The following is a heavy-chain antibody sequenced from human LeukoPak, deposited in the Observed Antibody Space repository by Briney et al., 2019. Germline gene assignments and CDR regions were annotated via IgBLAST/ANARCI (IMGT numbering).Heavy chain of an antibody. J-gene: IGHJ3*02. Sequence: KPSETLSLTCTVSSGSISGYYWSWIRQPPGKGLERIGQIHYSGGTIYNPSLKSRVTISVDTSKNQFSLKLSSGSAADTAAYYCARHGTGQKAFNIWGQGTMVTVSS. CDR3: ARHGTGQKAFNI. V-gene: IGHV4-59*08. D-gene: IGHD1-14*01. CDR1: SGSISGYY. CDR2: IHYSGGT.